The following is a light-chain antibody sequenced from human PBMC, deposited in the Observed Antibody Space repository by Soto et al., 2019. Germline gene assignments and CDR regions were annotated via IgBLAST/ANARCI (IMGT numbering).Light chain of an antibody. CDR2: GGS. Sequence: EIVLTQSPGTLSLSPGERATLACRASQAVSSGSLAWYQQKSGQAPRLVIYGGSRATGIPDRFSVGGSGTDFRLTISRLEPEDFALYFCQQYGNSLTFGGGTKVDIK. J-gene: IGKJ4*01. CDR3: QQYGNSLT. V-gene: IGKV3-20*01. CDR1: QAVSSGS.